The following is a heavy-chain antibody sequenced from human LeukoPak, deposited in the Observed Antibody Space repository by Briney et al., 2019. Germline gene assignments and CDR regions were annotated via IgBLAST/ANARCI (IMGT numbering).Heavy chain of an antibody. D-gene: IGHD3-22*01. CDR1: GGTFSSYA. V-gene: IGHV1-69*05. Sequence: SVKVSCRASGGTFSSYAISWVRQAPGQGLEWMGGIIPIFGTANYAQKFQGRVTITTDESTSTAYMELSSLRSEDTAVYYCASSDSSGPYDYWGQGTLVTVSS. CDR3: ASSDSSGPYDY. CDR2: IIPIFGTA. J-gene: IGHJ4*02.